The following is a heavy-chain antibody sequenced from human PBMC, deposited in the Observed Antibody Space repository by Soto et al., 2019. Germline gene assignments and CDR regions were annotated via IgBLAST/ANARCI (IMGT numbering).Heavy chain of an antibody. CDR1: GGSISSGGYY. Sequence: SETLSLTCTVSGGSISSGGYYWSWIRQHPGKGLEWIGYIYYSGSTYYNPSLKSRVTISVDTSKNQFSLKLSSVTAADTAVYYCATSSYYYDSSVDYWGQGTLVTVSS. D-gene: IGHD3-22*01. CDR2: IYYSGST. CDR3: ATSSYYYDSSVDY. J-gene: IGHJ4*02. V-gene: IGHV4-31*03.